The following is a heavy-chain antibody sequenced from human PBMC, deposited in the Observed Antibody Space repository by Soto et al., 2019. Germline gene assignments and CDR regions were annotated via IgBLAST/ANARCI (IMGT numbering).Heavy chain of an antibody. CDR2: IYWDDDK. CDR1: GFSLTTSGVG. J-gene: IGHJ5*02. CDR3: AHRGEAASMGWFDP. V-gene: IGHV2-5*02. Sequence: QITLKESGPTLVKPTQTLTLTCTFSGFSLTTSGVGVGWIRQPPGKALEWLALIYWDDDKRYSPSLKSRLTITKDTSKNQVVLTMTNMDPVDTATYYCAHRGEAASMGWFDPWGQGTLVTVSS. D-gene: IGHD6-13*01.